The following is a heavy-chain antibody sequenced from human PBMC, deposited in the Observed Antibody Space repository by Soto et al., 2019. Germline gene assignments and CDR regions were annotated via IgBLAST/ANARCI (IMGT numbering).Heavy chain of an antibody. CDR3: VKDRYYYGAGGLGAFHL. CDR1: GFTFSDAY. D-gene: IGHD3-10*01. CDR2: ISYQSAYT. V-gene: IGHV3-11*05. Sequence: QVQLVESGGGLVKPGGSLTLSCAASGFTFSDAYMTWIRQAPGKGLESVAYISYQSAYTHYAESVKGRFTISRDNAKNSLYLQRNSLRTEDPAVYYCVKDRYYYGAGGLGAFHLWGQGTMVTVSS. J-gene: IGHJ3*01.